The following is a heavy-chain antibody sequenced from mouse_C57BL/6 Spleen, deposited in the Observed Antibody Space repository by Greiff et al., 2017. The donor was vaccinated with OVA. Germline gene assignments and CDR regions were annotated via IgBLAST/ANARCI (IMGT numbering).Heavy chain of an antibody. CDR3: ARSLYGYDADAPWFAY. J-gene: IGHJ3*01. Sequence: VQLQQSGAELARPGASVKMSCKASGYTFTSYTMHWVKQRPGQGLEWIGYINPSRGYTKYNQKFKDKATLTADKSSSTAYMQLSSLTSEDSAVYYCARSLYGYDADAPWFAYWGQGTLVTVSA. V-gene: IGHV1-4*01. D-gene: IGHD2-2*01. CDR1: GYTFTSYT. CDR2: INPSRGYT.